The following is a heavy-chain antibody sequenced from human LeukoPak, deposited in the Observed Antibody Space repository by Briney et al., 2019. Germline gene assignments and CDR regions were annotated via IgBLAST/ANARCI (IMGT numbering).Heavy chain of an antibody. Sequence: ASVKVSCKASEYTFTGYYMHWVRQAPGQGLEWMGWINPNSGGTNYAQKFQGRVTMTRDTSISTAYMELSRLRSDDTAVYYCARDCTSCYYYYGMDVWGQGTTVTVSS. J-gene: IGHJ6*02. V-gene: IGHV1-2*02. CDR1: EYTFTGYY. CDR3: ARDCTSCYYYYGMDV. D-gene: IGHD2-2*01. CDR2: INPNSGGT.